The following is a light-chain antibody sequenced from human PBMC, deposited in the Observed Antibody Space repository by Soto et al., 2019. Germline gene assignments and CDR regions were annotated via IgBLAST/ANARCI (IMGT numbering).Light chain of an antibody. V-gene: IGKV3-20*01. CDR3: QQYGSSPRKLT. Sequence: EIVLTQSPGTLSLSPGERATLSRRASQSVSSSYLAWYQQKPGQAPRLLIYGASSRATGIPDRFSGSGSGTDFTLTISRLEPEDFAVYYCQQYGSSPRKLTFGGGTKVEIK. J-gene: IGKJ4*01. CDR1: QSVSSSY. CDR2: GAS.